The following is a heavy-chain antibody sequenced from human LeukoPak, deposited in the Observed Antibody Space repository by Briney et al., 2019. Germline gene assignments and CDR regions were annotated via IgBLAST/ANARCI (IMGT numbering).Heavy chain of an antibody. CDR3: ARDQDIVVVVGNGMDV. Sequence: ASVKVSCKASGYTFTSYGISWVRQAPGQGLEWMGWISAYNGNTNYAQKLQGRVTMTTDTSTSTAHMELRSLRSDDTAVYYCARDQDIVVVVGNGMDVWGQGTTVTVSS. V-gene: IGHV1-18*01. J-gene: IGHJ6*02. CDR1: GYTFTSYG. D-gene: IGHD2-15*01. CDR2: ISAYNGNT.